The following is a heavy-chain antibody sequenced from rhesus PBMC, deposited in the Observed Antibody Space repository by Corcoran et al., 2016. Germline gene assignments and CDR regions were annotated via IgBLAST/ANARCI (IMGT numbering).Heavy chain of an antibody. Sequence: QVQLQESGPGLVKPSETLPLTCDVSGYSISSGYGWSWIRQPPGKGLEWIGYIGGSAGTTNYNPTLKSRVTISKATSKSQFSLKLSAVTAADTAVYYCARASGYSGSWNYWGQGVLVTVSS. D-gene: IGHD6-25*01. CDR1: GYSISSGYG. J-gene: IGHJ4*01. CDR3: ARASGYSGSWNY. CDR2: IGGSAGTT. V-gene: IGHV4-127*01.